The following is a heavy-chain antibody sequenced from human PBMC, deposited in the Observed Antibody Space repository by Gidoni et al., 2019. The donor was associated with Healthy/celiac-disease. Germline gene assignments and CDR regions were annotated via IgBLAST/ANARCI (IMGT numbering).Heavy chain of an antibody. CDR2: IYYSGST. V-gene: IGHV4-31*03. D-gene: IGHD5-12*01. J-gene: IGHJ5*02. CDR1: GGSISSGGYY. Sequence: QVQLQESGPGLVTPSQTLSLTCTVSGGSISSGGYYWSWIRQHPGKGLEWIGYIYYSGSTYYNPSLKSRVTISVDTSKNQFSLKLSAVTAADTAVYYCARDELSSGYGWYDPWGQGTLVTVSS. CDR3: ARDELSSGYGWYDP.